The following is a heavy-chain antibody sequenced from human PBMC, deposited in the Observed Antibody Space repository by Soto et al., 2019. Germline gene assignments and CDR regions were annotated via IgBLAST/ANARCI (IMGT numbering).Heavy chain of an antibody. CDR1: GGSISSSSYY. D-gene: IGHD3-10*01. Sequence: QLQLQESGPGLVKPSETLSLTCIVSGGSISSSSYYWGWIRQPPGKGVEWIGSFYNSATTYYNPSLQSRVPISVDTSNTQFSLKLSSVTTADTAIYYCANTYYSGSGSYYTFDPWGQGTLVTVSS. J-gene: IGHJ5*02. CDR3: ANTYYSGSGSYYTFDP. V-gene: IGHV4-39*01. CDR2: FYNSATT.